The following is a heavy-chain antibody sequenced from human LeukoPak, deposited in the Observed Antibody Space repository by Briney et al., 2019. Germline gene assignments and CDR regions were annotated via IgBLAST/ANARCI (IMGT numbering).Heavy chain of an antibody. V-gene: IGHV3-30*04. D-gene: IGHD3-3*01. CDR3: ATGGKFDFWSGYHIDN. Sequence: GGSLRLSCEVSGFTFSSNAMHWVRQAPGKGLEWVAVISYDGSNKNFADSVKGRFTVSRDNSKHTLYLHMNSLRSADTAMYYCATGGKFDFWSGYHIDNWGQGTLVTVSS. CDR2: ISYDGSNK. CDR1: GFTFSSNA. J-gene: IGHJ4*02.